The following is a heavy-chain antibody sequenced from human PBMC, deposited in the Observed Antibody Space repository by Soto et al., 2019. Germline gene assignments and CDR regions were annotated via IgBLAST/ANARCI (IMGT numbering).Heavy chain of an antibody. Sequence: GGSLRLSCAASGFTFSSYAMSWVRQAPGKGLEWVSAISGSGGSTYYADSVKGRFTISRDNSKNTLYLQMNSLRAEDTAVYYCAKEYGYSGYDAGYYYYYGMDVWGQVTTVTVSS. V-gene: IGHV3-23*01. CDR1: GFTFSSYA. D-gene: IGHD5-12*01. CDR3: AKEYGYSGYDAGYYYYYGMDV. CDR2: ISGSGGST. J-gene: IGHJ6*02.